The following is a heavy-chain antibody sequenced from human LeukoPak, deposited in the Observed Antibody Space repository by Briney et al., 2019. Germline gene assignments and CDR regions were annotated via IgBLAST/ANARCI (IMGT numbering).Heavy chain of an antibody. D-gene: IGHD1-1*01. CDR1: GFPFSSYW. Sequence: GGSLRLSCAASGFPFSSYWMSWVRQAPGKGLEWVANIKQDGSDKYYVDSVKGRFSISRDNAKNSLYLQLNSLRADDTAVYYCARLTGKTGFDYWGQGTLVTVTP. CDR2: IKQDGSDK. J-gene: IGHJ4*02. CDR3: ARLTGKTGFDY. V-gene: IGHV3-7*01.